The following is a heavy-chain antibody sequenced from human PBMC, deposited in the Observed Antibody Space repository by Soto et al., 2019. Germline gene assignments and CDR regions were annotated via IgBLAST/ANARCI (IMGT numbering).Heavy chain of an antibody. J-gene: IGHJ6*02. CDR1: GGSISSSNW. V-gene: IGHV4-4*02. CDR3: ARYTTWNLITRVRGVGYYYYGMDV. Sequence: QVQLQESGPGLVKPSGTLSLTCAVSGGSISSSNWWSWVRQPPGKGLEWIGEIYHSGSTNYIPSLKSRVTISVDKSKHQFSLKLSSVTAADTAVYYCARYTTWNLITRVRGVGYYYYGMDVWGQGTTVTVSS. D-gene: IGHD3-10*01. CDR2: IYHSGST.